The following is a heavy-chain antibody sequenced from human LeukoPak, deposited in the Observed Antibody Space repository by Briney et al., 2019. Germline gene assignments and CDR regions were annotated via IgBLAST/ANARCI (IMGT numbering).Heavy chain of an antibody. V-gene: IGHV1-69*13. J-gene: IGHJ6*02. CDR1: GGTFSSYA. D-gene: IGHD5-18*01. Sequence: ASVKVSCKASGGTFSSYAISWVRQAPGQGLERMGGIIPIFGTANYAQKFQGRVTITADESTSTAYMELSSLRSEDTAVYYCARDFRGYSYVSGMDVWGQGTTATVSS. CDR2: IIPIFGTA. CDR3: ARDFRGYSYVSGMDV.